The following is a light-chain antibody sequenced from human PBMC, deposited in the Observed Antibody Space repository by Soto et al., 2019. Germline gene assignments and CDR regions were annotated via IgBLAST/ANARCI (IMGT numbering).Light chain of an antibody. CDR1: SSNIGAGYD. CDR2: GDS. CDR3: QSYDSRLSGSI. V-gene: IGLV1-40*01. J-gene: IGLJ2*01. Sequence: QSVLTQPPSVSGAPGQRVTISCTGSSSNIGAGYDVHWYQQLPGTAPTVLIYGDSNRPSGVPDRFSGSRSGTSTSLAITGLQPEDEADYYCQSYDSRLSGSIFGGGTKRTVL.